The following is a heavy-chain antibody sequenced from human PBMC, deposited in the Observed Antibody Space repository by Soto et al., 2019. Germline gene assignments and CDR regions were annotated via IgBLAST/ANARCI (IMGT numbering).Heavy chain of an antibody. V-gene: IGHV4-59*01. CDR1: GGSISSYY. J-gene: IGHJ4*02. CDR2: IYYSGST. D-gene: IGHD5-12*01. CDR3: ATERGGYNLFDY. Sequence: PSETLSLTCTVSGGSISSYYWSWIRQPPGKGLEWIGYIYYSGSTNYNPSLKSRVTISVDTSKNQFSLKLSSVTAADTAVYYCATERGGYNLFDYWGQGTLVTVSS.